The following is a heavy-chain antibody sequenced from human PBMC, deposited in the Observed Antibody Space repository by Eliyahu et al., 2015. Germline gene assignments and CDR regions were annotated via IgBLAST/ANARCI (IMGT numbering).Heavy chain of an antibody. CDR2: ISGSSNYI. CDR1: GXXFNEXP. D-gene: IGHD2-2*01. Sequence: EVQLVESGGGLVKPGGSXRLXCAASGXXFNEXPXHWVRQSPGKGLEWVSSISGSSNYIYYADSVKGRFTISRDNAENSLYLQMNSLRAEDTAVYFCARGRCRSSSCYPSYFDYWGQGALVTVSS. CDR3: ARGRCRSSSCYPSYFDY. J-gene: IGHJ4*02. V-gene: IGHV3-21*01.